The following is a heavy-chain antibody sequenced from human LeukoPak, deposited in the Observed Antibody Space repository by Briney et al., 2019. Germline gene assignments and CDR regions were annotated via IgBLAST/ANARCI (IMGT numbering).Heavy chain of an antibody. CDR1: GFTFSTSW. V-gene: IGHV3-74*01. CDR3: ARDLGSPLDY. Sequence: PGGSLRLSCAASGFTFSTSWMHWVRQAPGKGLVWVSRINSDGSSTTYADSVKGRFTISRDNAKNTLYLEKNSLRAEDTAVYYCARDLGSPLDYWGQGTLVTVSS. J-gene: IGHJ4*02. CDR2: INSDGSST. D-gene: IGHD1-26*01.